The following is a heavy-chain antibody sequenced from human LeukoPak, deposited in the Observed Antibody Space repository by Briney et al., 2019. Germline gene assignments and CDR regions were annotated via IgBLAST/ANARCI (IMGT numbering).Heavy chain of an antibody. CDR3: ARRGRDCSSTSCPTYNWFDP. J-gene: IGHJ5*02. CDR1: GYSFTSYW. Sequence: GESLKTSCKGSGYSFTSYWIGWVRQLLGKGLELVGIIYPGDSDNRYRPSFQGQVTISADKSISTAYLQWSSLKASDTAMYYCARRGRDCSSTSCPTYNWFDPWGQGTLVTVSS. CDR2: IYPGDSDN. D-gene: IGHD2-2*01. V-gene: IGHV5-51*01.